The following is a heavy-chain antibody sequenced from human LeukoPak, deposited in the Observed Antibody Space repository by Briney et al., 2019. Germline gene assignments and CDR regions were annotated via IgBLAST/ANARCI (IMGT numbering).Heavy chain of an antibody. CDR3: ARDTAAAEIWYFFDY. CDR2: INWNGGST. V-gene: IGHV3-20*04. J-gene: IGHJ4*02. Sequence: GGSLRLSCAASGFTFDDYGMSWVRQPPGKGLEWVSGINWNGGSTGYADSVKGRFTISRDNAKNSLYLQMNSLRAEDPALYYCARDTAAAEIWYFFDYWGQGTLVSVSS. D-gene: IGHD6-13*01. CDR1: GFTFDDYG.